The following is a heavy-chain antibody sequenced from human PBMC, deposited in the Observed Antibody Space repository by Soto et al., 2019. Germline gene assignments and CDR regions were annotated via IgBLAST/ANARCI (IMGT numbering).Heavy chain of an antibody. CDR2: VSSSGSR. CDR3: ARAKITPGYFYSGLDV. J-gene: IGHJ6*02. V-gene: IGHV4-31*11. Sequence: PSETLSLTCAVSGGSISSSNWWSWIRQHPGKALEWIGSVSSSGSRYYNPSLKSRLTISLDTSKNRLSLNLTSVTAADTAVYYCARAKITPGYFYSGLDVWGPGTTVTVSS. D-gene: IGHD1-20*01. CDR1: GGSISSSNW.